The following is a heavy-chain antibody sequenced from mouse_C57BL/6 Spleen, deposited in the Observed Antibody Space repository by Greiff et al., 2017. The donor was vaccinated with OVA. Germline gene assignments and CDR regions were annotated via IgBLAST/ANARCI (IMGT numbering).Heavy chain of an antibody. V-gene: IGHV1-19*01. CDR3: ARGEPSTVVASPSMDY. Sequence: EVQLQQSGPVLVKPGASVKMSCKASGYTFTDYYMNWVKQSHGKSLEWIGVINPYNGGTSYNQKFKGKATLTVDKSSSTAYMELNSLTSEDSAVYYCARGEPSTVVASPSMDYWGQGTSVTVSS. J-gene: IGHJ4*01. CDR2: INPYNGGT. D-gene: IGHD1-1*01. CDR1: GYTFTDYY.